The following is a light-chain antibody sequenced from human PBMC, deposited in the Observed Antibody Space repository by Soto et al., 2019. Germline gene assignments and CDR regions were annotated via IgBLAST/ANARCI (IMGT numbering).Light chain of an antibody. J-gene: IGKJ5*01. CDR2: DAS. CDR1: QSVSSY. CDR3: QQYNNWLIT. Sequence: EIVLTQSPATLSLSPWERATLSCRASQSVSSYLAWYQQKPGQAPRLLIYDASNRATGIPARFGGSGSGTEFTLTISSLQSEDFAVYYCQQYNNWLITFGQGTRLEIK. V-gene: IGKV3-11*01.